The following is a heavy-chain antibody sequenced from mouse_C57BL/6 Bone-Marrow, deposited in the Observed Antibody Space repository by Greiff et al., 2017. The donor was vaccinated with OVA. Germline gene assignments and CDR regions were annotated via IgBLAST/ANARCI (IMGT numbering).Heavy chain of an antibody. CDR1: GFTFTDYY. J-gene: IGHJ2*01. Sequence: EVMLVESGGGLVQPGGSLSLSCAASGFTFTDYYMSWVRQPPGKALEWLGFIRNKANGYTTEYSASVKGRFTISRDNSQSILYLQMNALRAEDSATYYCARGRGNYFDYWGKGTTLTVSS. CDR3: ARGRGNYFDY. CDR2: IRNKANGYTT. D-gene: IGHD1-1*01. V-gene: IGHV7-3*01.